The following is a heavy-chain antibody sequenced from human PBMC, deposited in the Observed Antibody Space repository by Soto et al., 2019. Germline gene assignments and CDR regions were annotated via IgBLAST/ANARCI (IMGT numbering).Heavy chain of an antibody. CDR3: ASYPYGDFYYFDY. Sequence: GGSLRLSCAASGFTFSSYAMHWVRQAPGKGLEWVAVISYDGSNKYYADSVKGRFTISRDNSKNTLYLQMNSLRAEDTAVYYCASYPYGDFYYFDYWGQGTLVTVSS. J-gene: IGHJ4*02. D-gene: IGHD4-17*01. CDR2: ISYDGSNK. CDR1: GFTFSSYA. V-gene: IGHV3-30-3*01.